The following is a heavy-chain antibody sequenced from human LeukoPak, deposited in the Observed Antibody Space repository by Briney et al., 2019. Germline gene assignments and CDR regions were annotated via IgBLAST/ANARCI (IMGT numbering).Heavy chain of an antibody. CDR1: GDSFSDNNSA. Sequence: SQTLSLTCAISGDSFSDNNSAWNWIRQSPSRGLEWLGRTYYRSQWYNDYARSVMSRISVDPDTSKNQFSLHLSSVTPDDTAVYYCAGGYAFDVWGQGTMVTVSS. CDR3: AGGYAFDV. J-gene: IGHJ3*01. CDR2: TYYRSQWYN. V-gene: IGHV6-1*01.